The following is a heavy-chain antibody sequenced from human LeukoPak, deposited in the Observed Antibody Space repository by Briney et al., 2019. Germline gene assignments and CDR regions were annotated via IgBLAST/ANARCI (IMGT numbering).Heavy chain of an antibody. CDR2: IYYSGST. Sequence: SETLSLTCTVSGGSISSYYWSWIRQPPGKGLEWIGYIYYSGSTNYNPSLKSRVTISVDTSKNQFSLKLSSVTAADTAVYYCARVKRYSSGWHFDYWGQGTLVTVSS. V-gene: IGHV4-59*01. D-gene: IGHD6-19*01. CDR1: GGSISSYY. CDR3: ARVKRYSSGWHFDY. J-gene: IGHJ4*02.